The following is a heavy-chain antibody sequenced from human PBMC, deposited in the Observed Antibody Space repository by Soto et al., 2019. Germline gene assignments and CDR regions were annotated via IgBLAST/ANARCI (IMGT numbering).Heavy chain of an antibody. CDR2: INQSGST. CDR1: GGSFSGYY. CDR3: ARTYSSSWSPFEY. V-gene: IGHV4-34*01. J-gene: IGHJ4*02. D-gene: IGHD6-13*01. Sequence: QVQLQQWGAGLLKPSETLSLTCAVYGGSFSGYYWSWIRQPPGKGLEWIGEINQSGSTNYNPSLKSRVPISVDTSKNQFSLKLSSVTAADTAVYYCARTYSSSWSPFEYWGQGTLVTVSS.